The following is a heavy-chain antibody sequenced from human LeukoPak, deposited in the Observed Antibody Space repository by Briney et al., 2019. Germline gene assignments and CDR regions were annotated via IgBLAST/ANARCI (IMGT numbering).Heavy chain of an antibody. D-gene: IGHD6-19*01. J-gene: IGHJ4*02. V-gene: IGHV4-31*03. CDR2: ISYSGST. CDR1: GGSISSGGYY. Sequence: SETLSLTCTVSGGSISSGGYYWSWIRQHPGKGLEWIGYISYSGSTYYSPSLKSRVTITVDTSKNQFSLRLSSVTAADTAVYYCCGSGWFAGPFGYWGQGALVTVSS. CDR3: CGSGWFAGPFGY.